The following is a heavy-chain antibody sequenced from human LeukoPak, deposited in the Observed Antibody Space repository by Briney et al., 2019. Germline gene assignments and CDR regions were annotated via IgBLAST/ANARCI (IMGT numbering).Heavy chain of an antibody. D-gene: IGHD2-2*01. J-gene: IGHJ4*02. CDR3: AIDRDIVVVPSFDY. CDR1: GFTFSTYA. V-gene: IGHV3-23*01. Sequence: GGSLRLSCAASGFTFSTYAMSWVRQAPGKGLEWVSSISGNGGSTYYAESVKGRSTISRDNSKNTLYLQMNSLRAEDTAVYYCAIDRDIVVVPSFDYWGQGTLVTVSS. CDR2: ISGNGGST.